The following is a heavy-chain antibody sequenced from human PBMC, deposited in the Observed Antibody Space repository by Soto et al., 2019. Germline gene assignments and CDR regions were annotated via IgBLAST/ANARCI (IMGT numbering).Heavy chain of an antibody. CDR1: GFTFSSYG. J-gene: IGHJ4*02. CDR2: ISYDGSNK. CDR3: ARSEGQLVQRVDY. V-gene: IGHV3-30*03. Sequence: GGSLRLSCAASGFTFSSYGMHWVRQAPGKGLEWVAVISYDGSNKYYADSVKGRFTISRDNSKNTLYLQMNSLRAEATAVYCCARSEGQLVQRVDYWGQGTLVTVSS. D-gene: IGHD6-6*01.